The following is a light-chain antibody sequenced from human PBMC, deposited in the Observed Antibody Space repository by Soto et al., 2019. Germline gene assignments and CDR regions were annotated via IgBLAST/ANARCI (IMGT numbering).Light chain of an antibody. CDR2: AAS. Sequence: DIQMTQSPSSLSASIGDRVTITCRASQRISSHLNWYQQKPGKAPKFLIYAASSLQSGVPSRFSGSGSGTDFTLTISSLQPEDFETYYCQQSYSTPLTFGGGTQVEIK. CDR1: QRISSH. V-gene: IGKV1-39*01. J-gene: IGKJ4*01. CDR3: QQSYSTPLT.